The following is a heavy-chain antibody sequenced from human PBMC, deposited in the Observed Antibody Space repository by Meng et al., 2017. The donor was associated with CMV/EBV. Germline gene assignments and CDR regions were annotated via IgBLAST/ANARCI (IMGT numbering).Heavy chain of an antibody. Sequence: QVGAGLFSPSGTLSLTCAGYGGSFSAYYWSWIRQPPGKGLEWIGEINHSGSTNYNPSLKSRVTISVDTSKNQFSLKLSSVTAADTAVYYCARVWDSGWDYWGQGTLVTVSS. CDR1: GGSFSAYY. CDR3: ARVWDSGWDY. D-gene: IGHD3-22*01. CDR2: INHSGST. J-gene: IGHJ4*02. V-gene: IGHV4-34*02.